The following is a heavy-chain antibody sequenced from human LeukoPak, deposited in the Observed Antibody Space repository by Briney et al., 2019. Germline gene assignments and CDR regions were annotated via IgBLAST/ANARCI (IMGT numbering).Heavy chain of an antibody. CDR1: GGSISSRTYY. V-gene: IGHV4-39*07. J-gene: IGHJ4*02. CDR3: ARLRVRGYGYGPWEGPTWLDY. Sequence: SETLSLTCTVSGGSISSRTYYWGWIRQPPGKGLEWIGSFYYSGSTYYNPSLKSRVTISLDTSKNQFSLKLSSVTATDTAVYYCARLRVRGYGYGPWEGPTWLDYWGQGTLVTVSS. CDR2: FYYSGST. D-gene: IGHD5-18*01.